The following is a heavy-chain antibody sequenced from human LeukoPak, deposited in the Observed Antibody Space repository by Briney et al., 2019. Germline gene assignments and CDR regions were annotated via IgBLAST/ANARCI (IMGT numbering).Heavy chain of an antibody. CDR1: GGSISSYY. Sequence: SSETLSLTCTVSGGSISSYYWSWIRQPPGKGLEWIGYIYYSGSTNYNPSLKSRVTISVDTSKNQFSLKLSSVTAADTAVYYCARVRSKFYFDYWGQGTLVTVSS. J-gene: IGHJ4*02. CDR3: ARVRSKFYFDY. CDR2: IYYSGST. V-gene: IGHV4-59*08. D-gene: IGHD1-26*01.